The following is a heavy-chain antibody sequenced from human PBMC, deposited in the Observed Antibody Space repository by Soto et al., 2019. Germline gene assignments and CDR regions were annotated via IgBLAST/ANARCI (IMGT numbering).Heavy chain of an antibody. CDR2: ISGSGAST. J-gene: IGHJ4*02. V-gene: IGHV3-23*01. CDR3: AKGRGYCTSTSCYVGSDY. D-gene: IGHD2-2*01. CDR1: GFTFSSYA. Sequence: PGGSLRLSCAASGFTFSSYAMSWVRQAPGKGLHWVSAISGSGASTYYADSVKGRFTISRDNSKNTLYLQMNSLRAEDTAVYYCAKGRGYCTSTSCYVGSDYWGQGTLVTVSS.